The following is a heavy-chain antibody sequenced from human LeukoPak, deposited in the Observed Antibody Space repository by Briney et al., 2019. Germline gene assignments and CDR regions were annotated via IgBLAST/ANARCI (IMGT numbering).Heavy chain of an antibody. Sequence: GGSLRLSCAASGFTFSSYGMHWVRQAPGKGLEWVAVIWYDGSNKYYADSVKGRFTISRDNSKNTLYLQMNSLRAEDTAVYYCAKDGIAVAGGPDRWGQGTLVTVSS. D-gene: IGHD6-19*01. CDR1: GFTFSSYG. CDR2: IWYDGSNK. CDR3: AKDGIAVAGGPDR. V-gene: IGHV3-33*06. J-gene: IGHJ5*02.